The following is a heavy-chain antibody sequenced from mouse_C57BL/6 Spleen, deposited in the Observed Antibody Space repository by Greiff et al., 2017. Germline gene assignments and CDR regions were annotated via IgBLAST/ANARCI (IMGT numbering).Heavy chain of an antibody. CDR2: INPYNGGT. J-gene: IGHJ2*01. V-gene: IGHV1-19*01. D-gene: IGHD2-12*01. CDR1: GYTFTDYY. CDR3: ARSIGLDDVPNYFDY. Sequence: EVQLQQSGPVLVKPGASVKMSCKASGYTFTDYYMNWVKQSHGKSLEWIGVINPYNGGTSYNQKFKGKATLTVDKSSSTAYMELNSLTSEDSAVYYCARSIGLDDVPNYFDYWGQGTTLTVSS.